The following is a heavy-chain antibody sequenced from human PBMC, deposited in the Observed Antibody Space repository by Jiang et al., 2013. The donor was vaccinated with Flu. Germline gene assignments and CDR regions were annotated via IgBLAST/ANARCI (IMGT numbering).Heavy chain of an antibody. CDR3: ARPKLPVAGTNDAFDI. CDR2: INHSGSA. Sequence: LLKPSETLSLTCAVYGGSFSGYYWSWIRQPPGKGLEWIGEINHSGSANYNPSLKSRVTISVDTSKNQFSLKLSSVTAADTAVYYCARPKLPVAGTNDAFDIWGQGTMVTGLF. D-gene: IGHD6-19*01. V-gene: IGHV4-34*01. J-gene: IGHJ3*02. CDR1: GGSFSGYY.